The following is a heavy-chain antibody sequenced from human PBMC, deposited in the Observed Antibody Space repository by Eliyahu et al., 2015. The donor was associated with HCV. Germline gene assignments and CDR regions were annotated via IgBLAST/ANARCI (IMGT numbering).Heavy chain of an antibody. J-gene: IGHJ4*02. CDR2: ISGSGGST. V-gene: IGHV3-23*01. D-gene: IGHD3-22*01. CDR3: AKEYYYYDSSGRFDY. CDR1: GFTFXXYA. Sequence: EVQLLESGGXLVQPGGSLRLSXAAXGFTFXXYAMXWVRQAPGKGLEWVSAISGSGGSTYYADSVKGRFTISRDNSKNTLYLQMNSLRAEDTAVYYCAKEYYYYDSSGRFDYWGQGTLVTVSS.